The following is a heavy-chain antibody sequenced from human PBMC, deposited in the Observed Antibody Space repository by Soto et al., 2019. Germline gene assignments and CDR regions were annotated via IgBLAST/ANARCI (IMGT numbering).Heavy chain of an antibody. CDR3: ARGPSWDSSNPGTAFDI. CDR1: GYAFTGYY. CDR2: INPNSGGT. Sequence: GASVKVSCKASGYAFTGYYMHWVRQAPGQGFEWMGWINPNSGGTNYAQKFQGWVTMTRDTSISTAYMELSRLRSDDTAVYYCARGPSWDSSNPGTAFDIWGQGTMVTVSS. V-gene: IGHV1-2*04. J-gene: IGHJ3*02. D-gene: IGHD6-19*01.